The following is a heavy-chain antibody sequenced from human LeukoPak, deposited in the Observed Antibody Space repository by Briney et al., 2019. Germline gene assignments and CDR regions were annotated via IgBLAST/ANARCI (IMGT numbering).Heavy chain of an antibody. CDR3: ARGGIAAAGTHYYYYMDV. CDR2: MNPNSGNT. J-gene: IGHJ6*03. V-gene: IGHV1-8*03. CDR1: GYTFTSYD. D-gene: IGHD6-13*01. Sequence: ASVKVSCKASGYTFTSYDINWVRQATGQGLEWMGWMNPNSGNTGYAQKFQGRVTITRNASISTAYMELSSLRSEETAVYYCARGGIAAAGTHYYYYMDVWGKGTTVTVSS.